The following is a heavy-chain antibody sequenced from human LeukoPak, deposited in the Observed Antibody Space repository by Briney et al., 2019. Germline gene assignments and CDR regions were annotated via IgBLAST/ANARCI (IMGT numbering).Heavy chain of an antibody. Sequence: GGSLRLSCAASGFTFSSYAMSWDRQAPGKGLEWVSAISGSGGSTYYADSVKGRFTISRDNSKNTLYLQMNSLRAEDTAVYYCAKELGMIVVEGPIDYWGQGTLVTVSS. J-gene: IGHJ4*02. CDR2: ISGSGGST. CDR1: GFTFSSYA. V-gene: IGHV3-23*01. D-gene: IGHD3-22*01. CDR3: AKELGMIVVEGPIDY.